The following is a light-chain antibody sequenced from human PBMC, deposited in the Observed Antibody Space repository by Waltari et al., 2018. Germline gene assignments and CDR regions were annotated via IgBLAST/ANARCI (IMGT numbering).Light chain of an antibody. V-gene: IGKV3-15*01. J-gene: IGKJ3*01. CDR2: GAS. CDR1: QRVSSN. CDR3: QPYNNWRIT. Sequence: EIVRTQSPATLSVSPGERATLSCRASQRVSSNLGLYQQKPGQDPRLLIYGASTRATGIPARFGGSESGTAFTLSISCVQSVGFAVYYCQPYNNWRITFGPGTKVDIK.